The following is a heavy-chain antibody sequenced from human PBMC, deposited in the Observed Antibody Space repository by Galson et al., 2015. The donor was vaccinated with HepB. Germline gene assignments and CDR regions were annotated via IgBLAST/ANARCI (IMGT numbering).Heavy chain of an antibody. CDR2: ISGSGGST. CDR1: GFTFSSYA. Sequence: SLRLSCAASGFTFSSYAMSWVRQAPGKGLEWVSAISGSGGSTYYADSVKGRFTISRDNSKNTLYLQMNSLRAEDTAVYYCAKIPAGAIDYYYYGMDVWGQGTTVTVSS. D-gene: IGHD2-2*02. CDR3: AKIPAGAIDYYYYGMDV. J-gene: IGHJ6*02. V-gene: IGHV3-23*01.